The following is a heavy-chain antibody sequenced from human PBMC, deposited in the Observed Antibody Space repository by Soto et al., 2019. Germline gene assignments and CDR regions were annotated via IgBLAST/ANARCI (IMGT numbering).Heavy chain of an antibody. Sequence: ASVKVSCKASVYTFTGYYIHWVRQAPGQGLEWMGWINPNSGGTNYAQKFQGWVTMTRDTSISTAYMELSRLRSDDTAVYYCARAKTVAGTYWFDPWGQGTLVTVSS. V-gene: IGHV1-2*04. CDR1: VYTFTGYY. CDR2: INPNSGGT. CDR3: ARAKTVAGTYWFDP. J-gene: IGHJ5*02. D-gene: IGHD6-19*01.